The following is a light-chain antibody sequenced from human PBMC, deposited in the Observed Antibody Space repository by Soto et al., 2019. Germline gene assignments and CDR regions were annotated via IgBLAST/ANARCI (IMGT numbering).Light chain of an antibody. CDR2: DAS. CDR1: QSVSSY. V-gene: IGKV3-11*01. J-gene: IGKJ5*01. Sequence: EIVLTQSPATLSLSPGERATLSCRASQSVSSYLAWYQQKPGQAPRLLIYDASNRATGIPARFSGSGSGTDFTLTISSLETEDFAVYYCQQRSNWPPNTFGQGTRLEIK. CDR3: QQRSNWPPNT.